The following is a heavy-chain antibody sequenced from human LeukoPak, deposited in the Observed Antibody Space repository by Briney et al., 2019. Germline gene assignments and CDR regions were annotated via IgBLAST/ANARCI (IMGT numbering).Heavy chain of an antibody. V-gene: IGHV4-34*01. J-gene: IGHJ4*02. D-gene: IGHD5-12*01. CDR1: GGSFSGYY. CDR2: INHSGST. Sequence: ASETLSLTCAVYGGSFSGYYWSWIRQPPGKGLEWIGEINHSGSTNYNPSLKSRVTISVDTSKNQFSLKLSSVTAADTAVYYCARGDGYNLNFDYWGQGTLVTVSS. CDR3: ARGDGYNLNFDY.